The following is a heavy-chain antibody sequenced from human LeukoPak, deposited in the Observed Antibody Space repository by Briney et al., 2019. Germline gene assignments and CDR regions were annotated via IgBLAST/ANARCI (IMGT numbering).Heavy chain of an antibody. CDR2: ISSSSSYI. Sequence: EGSLRLSCAASGFTFSSYSMNWVRQAPGKGLEWVSSISSSSSYIYYADSVKGRFTISRDNAKNTLYLQMNSLRAEDTAVYYCARWLGAIAWPYYFWGQGTLVTVSS. J-gene: IGHJ4*02. V-gene: IGHV3-21*01. D-gene: IGHD3-16*02. CDR3: ARWLGAIAWPYYF. CDR1: GFTFSSYS.